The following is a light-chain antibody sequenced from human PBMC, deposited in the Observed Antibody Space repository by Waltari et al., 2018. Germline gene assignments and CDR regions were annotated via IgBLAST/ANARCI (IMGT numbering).Light chain of an antibody. V-gene: IGLV2-23*01. Sequence: QSALTQPASVSGSPGQSITISCTGTSSDVGGSNLVSWYQQHPGKAPKLIIYEGNKWPSGVSHRFSGSKSGNTASLTISGLQAEDEADYYCCSFAGSTTWVFGGGTTLTVL. CDR1: SSDVGGSNL. CDR2: EGN. CDR3: CSFAGSTTWV. J-gene: IGLJ3*02.